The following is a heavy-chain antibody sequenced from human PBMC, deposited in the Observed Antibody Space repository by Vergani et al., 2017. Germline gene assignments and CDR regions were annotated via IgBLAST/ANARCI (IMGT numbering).Heavy chain of an antibody. CDR1: GSSISSYY. CDR2: IYYTGRT. V-gene: IGHV4-59*13. CDR3: AREVGSYYGSD. J-gene: IGHJ4*02. Sequence: QVQLQESGPGLVKPSETLSLNCIVSGSSISSYYWSWIRQPPGKGLDWVGYIYYTGRTNYNPSLKGRVTISVDTSKNQFSLKLSSVTAADTAVYYCAREVGSYYGSDGGQGTRVTVSS. D-gene: IGHD3-10*01.